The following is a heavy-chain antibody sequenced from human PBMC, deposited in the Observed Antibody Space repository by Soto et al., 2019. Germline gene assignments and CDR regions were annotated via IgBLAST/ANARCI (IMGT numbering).Heavy chain of an antibody. J-gene: IGHJ4*02. CDR3: AKGGDCSSSRCKKRFDY. V-gene: IGHV3-23*01. CDR2: ISGSGGST. CDR1: GFTFSSYA. D-gene: IGHD2-2*01. Sequence: GGSLRLSCAASGFTFSSYAMSWVRQAPGKGLEWVSSISGSGGSTNYADSVKGRFTISRDNSKNTLYVQMNSLRAEDTAVYYCAKGGDCSSSRCKKRFDYWGKGTLVTVYS.